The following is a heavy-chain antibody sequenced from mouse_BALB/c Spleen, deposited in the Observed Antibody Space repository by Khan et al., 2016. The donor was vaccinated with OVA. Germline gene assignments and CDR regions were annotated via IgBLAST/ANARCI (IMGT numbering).Heavy chain of an antibody. CDR2: ISSGGTYT. V-gene: IGHV5-6*01. J-gene: IGHJ4*01. CDR3: ARLYAMDY. Sequence: EVELVESGGDLVKPGGSLKPSCAASGFTFSSYGMSWVRQTPDKRLEWVATISSGGTYTYYPDSVKGRFTISRDNDKKTLYLQMSSLKSEDTAMYYCARLYAMDYWGQGTSVTVSS. CDR1: GFTFSSYG.